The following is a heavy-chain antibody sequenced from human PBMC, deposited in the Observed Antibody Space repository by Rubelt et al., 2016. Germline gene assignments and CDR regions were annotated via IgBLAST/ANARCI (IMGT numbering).Heavy chain of an antibody. Sequence: QVQLVQSGAEVKKPGSSVKVSCKASGGTFSSYAISWVRQAPGQGLEWMGGIIPIFGTANYAQKFQGRVTITADESTSSAYMGLSSLRSEDRAVYYCARGGAAAADDNDAFDIWGQGTMVTVSS. CDR1: GGTFSSYA. D-gene: IGHD6-13*01. J-gene: IGHJ3*02. CDR3: ARGGAAAADDNDAFDI. CDR2: IIPIFGTA. V-gene: IGHV1-69*01.